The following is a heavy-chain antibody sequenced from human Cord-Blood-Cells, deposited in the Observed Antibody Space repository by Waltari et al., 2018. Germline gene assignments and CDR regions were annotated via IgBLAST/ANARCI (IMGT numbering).Heavy chain of an antibody. CDR2: ISWNSGSI. D-gene: IGHD6-13*01. CDR1: GFTFDDYA. J-gene: IGHJ4*02. CDR3: AKAPIGIAAVGHFDY. Sequence: EVQLVESGGGLVQPGRSLRLSCAASGFTFDDYAMHWVRQAPGKGLEWVSGISWNSGSIGYADSVKGRFTISRDNAKNSLYLQMNSLRAEDMALYYCAKAPIGIAAVGHFDYWGQGTLVTVSS. V-gene: IGHV3-9*03.